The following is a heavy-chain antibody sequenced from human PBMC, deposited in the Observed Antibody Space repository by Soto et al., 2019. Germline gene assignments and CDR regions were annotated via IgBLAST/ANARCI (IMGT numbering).Heavy chain of an antibody. D-gene: IGHD5-12*01. Sequence: QVQLVQSGAEVKEPGASVKVSCTASGYTFTSLDINWVRQATGQGLEWMGWMNPNNGNTGYAQKCQGRVTMTSDTSISTAYMELSSLRAEDTAVYYCSRGVDAGVDYWGQGTLVTVSS. J-gene: IGHJ4*02. CDR2: MNPNNGNT. V-gene: IGHV1-8*01. CDR1: GYTFTSLD. CDR3: SRGVDAGVDY.